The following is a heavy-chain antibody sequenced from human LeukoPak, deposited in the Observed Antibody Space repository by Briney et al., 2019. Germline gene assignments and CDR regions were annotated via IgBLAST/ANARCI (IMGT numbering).Heavy chain of an antibody. J-gene: IGHJ4*02. V-gene: IGHV5-51*01. Sequence: GESPKISCKGSGYSFTSYWIGWVRQMPGKGLEWMGIIYPGDSDTRYSPSFQGQVTISADKSISTAYLQWSSLKASDTAMYYCASLYGSGTEGSYFDYWGQGTLVTVSS. CDR2: IYPGDSDT. CDR3: ASLYGSGTEGSYFDY. D-gene: IGHD3-10*01. CDR1: GYSFTSYW.